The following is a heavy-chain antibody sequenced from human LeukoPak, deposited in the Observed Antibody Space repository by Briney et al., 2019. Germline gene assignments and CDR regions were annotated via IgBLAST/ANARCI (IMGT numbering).Heavy chain of an antibody. CDR1: GGTFSSYA. CDR3: ARAPMTTVTKVAFDI. D-gene: IGHD4-17*01. V-gene: IGHV1-69*13. Sequence: ASVKVSCKASGGTFSSYAISWVRQAPGQGLEWMGGIIPIFGTANYAQKFQGRVAITADESTSTAYMELSSLRSEDTAVYYCARAPMTTVTKVAFDIWGQGTMVTVSS. CDR2: IIPIFGTA. J-gene: IGHJ3*02.